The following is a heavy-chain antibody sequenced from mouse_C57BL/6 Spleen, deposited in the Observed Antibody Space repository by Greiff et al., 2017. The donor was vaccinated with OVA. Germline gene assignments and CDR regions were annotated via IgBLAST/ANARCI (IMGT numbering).Heavy chain of an antibody. CDR3: ARKGLYGNSLFDY. J-gene: IGHJ2*01. Sequence: VQLQQSGAELVKPGASVKISCKASGYAFSSYWMNWVKQRPGKGLEWIGQIYPGDGDTTYNGQFKGKATLTADKSSSTAYMQLSSLTSEDSAVYFCARKGLYGNSLFDYWGQGTTLTVSS. CDR1: GYAFSSYW. V-gene: IGHV1-80*01. CDR2: IYPGDGDT. D-gene: IGHD2-1*01.